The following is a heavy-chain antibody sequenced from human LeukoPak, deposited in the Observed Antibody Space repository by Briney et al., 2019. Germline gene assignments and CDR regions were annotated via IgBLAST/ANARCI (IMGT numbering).Heavy chain of an antibody. D-gene: IGHD3-22*01. Sequence: PPETLSLTCSVSGGSISSSSYCWGWIRQPPGKGLEWIGSIYYSGSTYYNPSLKSRVTISLDKSNNQFSLKLNSVTAADTAVYYCARGGPGSGWLYYFDYWGQGTLVTVSS. CDR1: GGSISSSSYC. J-gene: IGHJ4*02. CDR3: ARGGPGSGWLYYFDY. CDR2: IYYSGST. V-gene: IGHV4-39*07.